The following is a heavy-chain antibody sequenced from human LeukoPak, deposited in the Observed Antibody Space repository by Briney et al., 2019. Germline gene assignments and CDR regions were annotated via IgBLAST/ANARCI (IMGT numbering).Heavy chain of an antibody. V-gene: IGHV3-66*01. CDR1: GFTVSSNY. CDR2: IYSGGST. J-gene: IGHJ4*02. D-gene: IGHD4-17*01. CDR3: ARGLRSDY. Sequence: GGSLRLSCVASGFTVSSNYMSWVRQAPGKGLDWVSVIYSGGSTYYADAVKGRFTISRDNSKNTLYLQMNSLRVEDSAVYYCARGLRSDYWGQGTLVTVSS.